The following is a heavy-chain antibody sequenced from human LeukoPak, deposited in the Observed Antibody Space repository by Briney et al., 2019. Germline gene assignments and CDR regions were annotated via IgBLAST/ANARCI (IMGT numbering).Heavy chain of an antibody. V-gene: IGHV4-59*08. J-gene: IGHJ4*01. CDR1: GASISTYY. D-gene: IGHD2-2*03. CDR3: ARHGSTLCFGS. Sequence: PSETLSLTCTVSGASISTYYWSWIRQPPGTGLEWIGYIYNNLNTNYKPSLRSRVTISVDTSKNQFSLKLRSVTAADTAVYYCARHGSTLCFGSSGPRTLVTVSS. CDR2: IYNNLNT.